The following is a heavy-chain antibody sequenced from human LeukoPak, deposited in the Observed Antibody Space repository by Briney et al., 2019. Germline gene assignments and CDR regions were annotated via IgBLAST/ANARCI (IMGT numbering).Heavy chain of an antibody. Sequence: PGGSLRLSCAASGFTFSSYSMNWVRQAPGKGLEWVSSISSSSSYIYYADSVKGRFTISRDNAKNSLYLQMNSLRAEDTAVYYCARDRYYDSSGYGFDYWGQGTLVTVSS. J-gene: IGHJ4*02. CDR1: GFTFSSYS. V-gene: IGHV3-21*01. D-gene: IGHD3-22*01. CDR2: ISSSSSYI. CDR3: ARDRYYDSSGYGFDY.